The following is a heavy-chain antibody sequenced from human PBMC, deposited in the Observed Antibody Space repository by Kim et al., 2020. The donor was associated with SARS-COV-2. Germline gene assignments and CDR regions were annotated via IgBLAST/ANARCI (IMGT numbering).Heavy chain of an antibody. CDR1: GGSFNSYY. CDR2: TQYGGRT. D-gene: IGHD5-12*01. V-gene: IGHV4-59*08. J-gene: IGHJ4*02. CDR3: VRFGYGNY. Sequence: SETLSLTCTVSGGSFNSYYWNWIRQSPGKGLEWIGFTQYGGRTSYSPSLKSRVTMSLDTSKSQYSLKLTSVTAADTAVYYCVRFGYGNYWGLGTLVTVSS.